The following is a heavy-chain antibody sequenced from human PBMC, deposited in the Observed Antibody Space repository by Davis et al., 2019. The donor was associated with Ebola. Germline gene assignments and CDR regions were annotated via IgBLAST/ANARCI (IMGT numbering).Heavy chain of an antibody. D-gene: IGHD3-10*01. V-gene: IGHV3-33*08. J-gene: IGHJ4*02. Sequence: GGSLRLSCAASGFTFSGYWIHWVRQAPGKGLEWVALIWYDGITKYYADSVKGRFTISRDNAKNTLYLQMNSLRAEDTAVYYCASLGVRDVPLDYWGQGTLVTVSS. CDR2: IWYDGITK. CDR3: ASLGVRDVPLDY. CDR1: GFTFSGYW.